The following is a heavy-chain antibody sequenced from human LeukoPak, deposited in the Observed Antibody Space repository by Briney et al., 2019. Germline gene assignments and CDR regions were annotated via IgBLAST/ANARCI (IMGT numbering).Heavy chain of an antibody. CDR1: GFTFTSYW. CDR2: LKQDGGEK. D-gene: IGHD5-18*01. CDR3: ARIGGYCYGPGY. Sequence: GGSLRLSCAASGFTFTSYWMSWVRQAPGKGLEWVANLKQDGGEKYYVDSVKGRFTISRDNAKNSVYLQMDSLRAEDTALYYCARIGGYCYGPGYWGQGTLVTVSS. J-gene: IGHJ4*02. V-gene: IGHV3-7*05.